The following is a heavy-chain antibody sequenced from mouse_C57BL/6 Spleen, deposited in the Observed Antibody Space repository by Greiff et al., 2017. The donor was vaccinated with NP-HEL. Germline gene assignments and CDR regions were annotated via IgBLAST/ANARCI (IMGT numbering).Heavy chain of an antibody. CDR1: GFTFSDYY. J-gene: IGHJ3*01. V-gene: IGHV5-12*01. Sequence: VQLKESGGGLVQPGGSLKLSCAASGFTFSDYYMYWVRQTPEKRLEWVAYISNGGGSTYYPDTVKGRFTISRDNAKNTLYLQMSRLKSEDTAMYYCARRGTGSLFAYWGQGTLVTVSA. CDR2: ISNGGGST. CDR3: ARRGTGSLFAY. D-gene: IGHD4-1*01.